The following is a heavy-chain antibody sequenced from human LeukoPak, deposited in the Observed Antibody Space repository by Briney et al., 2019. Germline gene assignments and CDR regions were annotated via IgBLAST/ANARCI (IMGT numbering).Heavy chain of an antibody. D-gene: IGHD1-26*01. J-gene: IGHJ4*01. CDR3: AKDAHSGSYFDY. CDR1: GFTFSSYA. Sequence: GGSLRLSCAASGFTFSSYAMSWVRQAPGKGLEWVSTISGSGGSTFYADSVKGRFTISRDNSKNTLFLQMNSLRAEDTAVYYCAKDAHSGSYFDYWGQGILVTVSS. V-gene: IGHV3-23*01. CDR2: ISGSGGST.